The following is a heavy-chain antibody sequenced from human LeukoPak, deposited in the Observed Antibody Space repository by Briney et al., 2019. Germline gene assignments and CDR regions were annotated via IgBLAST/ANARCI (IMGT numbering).Heavy chain of an antibody. D-gene: IGHD3-22*01. CDR1: GYTFTSYA. CDR2: INAGNGNT. CDR3: ASSVPLYYYDSSGYYRGSYYYGMDV. Sequence: ASVKVPCKASGYTFTSYAMHWVRQAPGQRLEWMGWINAGNGNTKYSQKFQGRVTITRDTSASTAYMELSSLRSEDTAVYYCASSVPLYYYDSSGYYRGSYYYGMDVWGKGTTVTVSS. V-gene: IGHV1-3*01. J-gene: IGHJ6*04.